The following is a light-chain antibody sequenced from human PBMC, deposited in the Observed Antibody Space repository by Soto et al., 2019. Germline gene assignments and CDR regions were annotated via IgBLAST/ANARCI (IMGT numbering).Light chain of an antibody. J-gene: IGLJ1*01. CDR3: SSYTSSITYV. V-gene: IGLV2-14*03. CDR2: DVS. CDR1: SSDVGAYNY. Sequence: QSALTQPASVSGSPGQSITISCTGTSSDVGAYNYVSWYQHHPGKVPQLMIYDVSNRPSGVSNRFSGSKSGNTASLTISGLQAEDEADYYCSSYTSSITYVFGTGTRSPS.